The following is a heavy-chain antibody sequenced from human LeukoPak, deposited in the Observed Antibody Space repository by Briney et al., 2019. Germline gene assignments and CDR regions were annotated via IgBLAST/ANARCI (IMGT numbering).Heavy chain of an antibody. J-gene: IGHJ2*01. V-gene: IGHV3-30-3*01. Sequence: PGGALRLSCAASGFTFSRHAMHWVRQAPGKGLEWVAVISYDGSNKFYADSVKGRFTISRDNSTNTLCLQMNSLRAEDTAVYYCAREFHNWYFDLWGRGTLVTVSS. CDR1: GFTFSRHA. CDR2: ISYDGSNK. CDR3: AREFHNWYFDL.